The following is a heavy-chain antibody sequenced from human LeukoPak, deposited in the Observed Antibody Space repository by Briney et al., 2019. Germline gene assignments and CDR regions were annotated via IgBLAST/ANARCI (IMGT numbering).Heavy chain of an antibody. D-gene: IGHD3-3*01. CDR1: GVTFSSYA. J-gene: IGHJ4*02. CDR2: ISGSGGST. V-gene: IGHV3-23*01. Sequence: GGSLRLSCAASGVTFSSYAMSWVRQAPGKGLEWVSAISGSGGSTYYADSVKGRFTISRDNSKNTLYLQMNSLRAEDTAVYYCAKQLRVYDFWSGYFYWGQGTLVTVSS. CDR3: AKQLRVYDFWSGYFY.